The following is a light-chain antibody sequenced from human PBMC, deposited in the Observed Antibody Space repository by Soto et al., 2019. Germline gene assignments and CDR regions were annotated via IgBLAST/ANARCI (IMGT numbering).Light chain of an antibody. J-gene: IGKJ5*01. Sequence: DIQMTQSPSTLSASVVDRVTITCRASQSISSWLAWYQQKPGKAPKLLIYAVSTFQTGVPSRFSGSGFGTGFTLTISSLQPEDFATYYCQQSYNAPFTFGQGTRLEIK. CDR3: QQSYNAPFT. CDR2: AVS. V-gene: IGKV1-39*01. CDR1: QSISSW.